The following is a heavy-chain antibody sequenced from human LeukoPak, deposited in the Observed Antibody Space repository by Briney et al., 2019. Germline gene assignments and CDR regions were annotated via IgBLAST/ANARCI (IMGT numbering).Heavy chain of an antibody. J-gene: IGHJ3*02. CDR1: GGSFSGYY. CDR2: INHSGST. CDR3: ARVGAAAVKHALDI. V-gene: IGHV4-34*01. D-gene: IGHD6-13*01. Sequence: SETLSLTCAVYGGSFSGYYWSWIRQPPGKGLEWIGEINHSGSTNYNPSLKSRVTISVDTSKNQFSLKLSSVTAADTAVYYCARVGAAAVKHALDIWGQGTMVTVSS.